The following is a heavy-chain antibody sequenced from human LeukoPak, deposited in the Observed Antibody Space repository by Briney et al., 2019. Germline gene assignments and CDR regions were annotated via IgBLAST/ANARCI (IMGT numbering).Heavy chain of an antibody. CDR1: GFTFSNAW. CDR3: TTAPVRYCSSTSCPADY. J-gene: IGHJ4*02. CDR2: IKSKTDGGTT. V-gene: IGHV3-15*01. Sequence: GGSLRLSCAASGFTFSNAWMSWVRQAPGKGLEWVGRIKSKTDGGTTDYAAPVKGRFTISRDDSKNTLYLQMNSLKTEDTAVYYCTTAPVRYCSSTSCPADYWGQGTLVTVSS. D-gene: IGHD2-2*01.